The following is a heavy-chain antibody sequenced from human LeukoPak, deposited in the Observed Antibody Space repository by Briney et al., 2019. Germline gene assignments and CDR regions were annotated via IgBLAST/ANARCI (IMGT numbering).Heavy chain of an antibody. D-gene: IGHD3-3*01. Sequence: SVKVSCKASGGTFSSYTISWVRQAPGQGLEWTGRIIPILGIANYAQKFQGRVTITADKSTSTAYMELSSLRSEDTAVYYCARGTYDFWSGYYTFWFDPWGQGTLVTVSS. J-gene: IGHJ5*02. CDR3: ARGTYDFWSGYYTFWFDP. V-gene: IGHV1-69*02. CDR1: GGTFSSYT. CDR2: IIPILGIA.